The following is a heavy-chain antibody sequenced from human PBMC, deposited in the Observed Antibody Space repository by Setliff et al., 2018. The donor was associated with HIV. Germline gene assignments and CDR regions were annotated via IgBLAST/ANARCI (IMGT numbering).Heavy chain of an antibody. Sequence: SVKVSCKASGGAFSTFSSSAISWVRQAPGQGLEWMGGVIPIFGTPKYPQKFQGRVTITADDSTTTAYMELSRLKPDDTAIYYCATALTANWNYEPHFDYWGQGSLVTVSS. D-gene: IGHD1-7*01. CDR1: GGAFSTFSSSA. J-gene: IGHJ4*02. V-gene: IGHV1-69*13. CDR3: ATALTANWNYEPHFDY. CDR2: VIPIFGTP.